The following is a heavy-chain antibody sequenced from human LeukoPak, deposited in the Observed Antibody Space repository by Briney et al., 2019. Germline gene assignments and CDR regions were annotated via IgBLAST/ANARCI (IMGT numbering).Heavy chain of an antibody. D-gene: IGHD6-13*01. Sequence: GASVNVSCKASGYTFTGYYMHWVRQAPGQGLEWMGWINPNSGGTNYAQKFQGWVTMTRDTSISTAYMELSRLRSDDTAVYYCAREGDIAAAATGPHFDYWGQGTLVTVSS. V-gene: IGHV1-2*04. CDR3: AREGDIAAAATGPHFDY. J-gene: IGHJ4*02. CDR1: GYTFTGYY. CDR2: INPNSGGT.